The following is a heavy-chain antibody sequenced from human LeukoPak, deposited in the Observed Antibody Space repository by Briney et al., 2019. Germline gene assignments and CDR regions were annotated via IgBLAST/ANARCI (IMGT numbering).Heavy chain of an antibody. CDR2: INPKRGVT. J-gene: IGHJ3*01. CDR3: ARERNYGDYGNAFDV. Sequence: ASVKVSCRASGYTFTDYYIHWMRQAPGQGLEWMGWINPKRGVTTYAQKFQGRVTMTRDTSITTAYMELTRLRSDDTTIYYCARERNYGDYGNAFDVWGQGTKVTVSS. CDR1: GYTFTDYY. V-gene: IGHV1-2*02. D-gene: IGHD4-17*01.